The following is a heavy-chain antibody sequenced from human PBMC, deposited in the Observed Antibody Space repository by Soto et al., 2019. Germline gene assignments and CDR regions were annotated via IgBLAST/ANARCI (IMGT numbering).Heavy chain of an antibody. V-gene: IGHV4-31*03. Sequence: SETLSLTCTVSGGSVSSGGYYWSWIRQHPGKGLEWIGYIHYIGSAYYNPSLRSRLTISVDTSKNQFSLKLSSVTAADTALYFCARSYNDFSAAPFYWGKGNLETVS. J-gene: IGHJ4*02. CDR1: GGSVSSGGYY. CDR2: IHYIGSA. CDR3: ARSYNDFSAAPFY. D-gene: IGHD3-3*01.